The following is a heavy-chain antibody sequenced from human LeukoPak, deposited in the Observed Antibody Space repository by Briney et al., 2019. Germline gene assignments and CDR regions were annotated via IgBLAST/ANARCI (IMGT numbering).Heavy chain of an antibody. V-gene: IGHV4-39*07. J-gene: IGHJ4*02. D-gene: IGHD6-19*01. CDR1: GGSISSSSYY. CDR3: ARELGSGWWGGTPKPEYYFDY. CDR2: IYYSGST. Sequence: PSETLSLTCTVSGGSISSSSYYWGWIRQPPGKGLEWIGSIYYSGSTYYNPSLKSRVTISVDTSKNQFSLKLSSVTAADTAVYYCARELGSGWWGGTPKPEYYFDYWAREPWSPSPQ.